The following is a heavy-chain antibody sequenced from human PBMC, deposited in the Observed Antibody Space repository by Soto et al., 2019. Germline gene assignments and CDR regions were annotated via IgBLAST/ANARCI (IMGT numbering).Heavy chain of an antibody. V-gene: IGHV3-30-3*01. CDR3: ARDIGLQLVPEGSHY. CDR1: GFTFSSYA. Sequence: QVQLVESGGGVVQPGRSLRLSCAASGFTFSSYAMHWVRQAPGKGLEWVAVISYDGSNKYYADSVKGRFTISRDNSKNTLYLQMNSLRAEDTAVYYCARDIGLQLVPEGSHYWGQGTLVTVSS. D-gene: IGHD6-13*01. J-gene: IGHJ4*02. CDR2: ISYDGSNK.